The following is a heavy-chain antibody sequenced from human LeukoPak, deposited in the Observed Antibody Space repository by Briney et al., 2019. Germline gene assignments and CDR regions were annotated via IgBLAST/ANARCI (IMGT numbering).Heavy chain of an antibody. Sequence: PRGSLRLSRAPSGFTFTKYATTWVPHAPREGLQWVSAISGYAIYTYYLDSVKGRFTTSRDNSKNTLFLHMNSLRADDTAVYYCAKNYGTSRPFYDYWGQGIVVTVSS. J-gene: IGHJ4*02. CDR3: AKNYGTSRPFYDY. CDR1: GFTFTKYA. D-gene: IGHD4-17*01. CDR2: ISGYAIYT. V-gene: IGHV3-23*01.